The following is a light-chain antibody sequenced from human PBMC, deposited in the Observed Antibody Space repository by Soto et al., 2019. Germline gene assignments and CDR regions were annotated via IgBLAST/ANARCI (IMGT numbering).Light chain of an antibody. V-gene: IGKV1-5*03. CDR1: QYIHNY. CDR3: QQSNNYPWT. CDR2: EAA. Sequence: DIQMTQSPSTLSASVGDRVTITCRASQYIHNYLAWYQQKPGEAPKLLIYEAANLESGVPSRFSGSGTGTEFTLTISSLHPDDFATYHGQQSNNYPWTFGQGTRVEI. J-gene: IGKJ1*01.